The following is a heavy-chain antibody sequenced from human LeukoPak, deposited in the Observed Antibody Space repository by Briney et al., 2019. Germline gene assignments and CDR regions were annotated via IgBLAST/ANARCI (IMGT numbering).Heavy chain of an antibody. CDR3: ARLYYYDSSGYYLDY. CDR2: IYPGDSDT. V-gene: IGHV5-51*01. Sequence: GESLKISCKDSGNSFASSWIGWVRQMPGKGLDWMGIIYPGDSDTRYSPSFQGQVTISADKSISTAYLQWSSLKASDTAMYYCARLYYYDSSGYYLDYWGQGTLVTVSS. D-gene: IGHD3-22*01. J-gene: IGHJ4*02. CDR1: GNSFASSW.